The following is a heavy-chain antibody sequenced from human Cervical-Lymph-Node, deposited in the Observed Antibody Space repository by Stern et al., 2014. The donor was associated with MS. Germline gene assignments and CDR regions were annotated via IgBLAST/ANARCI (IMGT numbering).Heavy chain of an antibody. CDR3: ASVSGSAEFYGMDV. Sequence: QVQLQESGPGLVTPSQTLSLTCTVSGGPISSGSYYWSWIRPPAGTRLEWIGYIDTSGTTGYTPPLESRVTISVDTSKNQSPRKLSSVTAADTAIYYCASVSGSAEFYGMDVWGQGTTVTVSS. D-gene: IGHD3-10*01. V-gene: IGHV4-61*02. CDR2: IDTSGTT. CDR1: GGPISSGSYY. J-gene: IGHJ6*02.